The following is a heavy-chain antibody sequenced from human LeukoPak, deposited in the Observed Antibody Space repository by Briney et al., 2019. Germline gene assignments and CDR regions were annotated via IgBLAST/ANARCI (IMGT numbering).Heavy chain of an antibody. CDR3: ARHHFRYYYDSSGYRAAFDI. Sequence: PGESLKISCKGSGYSFTSYWIGWVRPMPGKGLEWMGIIYPGDSDTRYSPSFQGQVTISADKSISTAYLQWSSLKASDTAMYYCARHHFRYYYDSSGYRAAFDIWGQGTMVTVSS. D-gene: IGHD3-22*01. CDR2: IYPGDSDT. V-gene: IGHV5-51*01. CDR1: GYSFTSYW. J-gene: IGHJ3*02.